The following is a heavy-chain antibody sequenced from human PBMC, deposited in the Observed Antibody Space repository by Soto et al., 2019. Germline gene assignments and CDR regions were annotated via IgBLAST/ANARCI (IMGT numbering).Heavy chain of an antibody. J-gene: IGHJ4*02. D-gene: IGHD4-17*01. CDR2: TRNKANGYTT. CDR1: GFTLSDHY. Sequence: EVQLVESGGGLVQPGGSLRLSCAASGFTLSDHYMDWVRQAPGKGLEWVGRTRNKANGYTTEYAASVKGRFTISRDDSKNSLYPQMNSLITEDTAVYYCAREPQLTSVTVFDYWGQGTPVTVSS. CDR3: AREPQLTSVTVFDY. V-gene: IGHV3-72*01.